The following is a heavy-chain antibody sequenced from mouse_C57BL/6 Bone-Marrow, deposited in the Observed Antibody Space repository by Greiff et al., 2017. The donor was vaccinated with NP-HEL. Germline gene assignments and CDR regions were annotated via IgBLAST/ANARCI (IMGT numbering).Heavy chain of an antibody. J-gene: IGHJ1*03. D-gene: IGHD1-1*01. CDR1: GFTFSDYG. CDR3: ARTLFYYGSSPDV. Sequence: VQLVESGGGLVKPGGSLKLSCAASGFTFSDYGMHWVRQAPEKGLEWVAYISSGSSTIYYADTVKGRFTISRDNAKNTLFLQMTSLRSEDTAMYYCARTLFYYGSSPDVWGTGTTVTVSS. V-gene: IGHV5-17*01. CDR2: ISSGSSTI.